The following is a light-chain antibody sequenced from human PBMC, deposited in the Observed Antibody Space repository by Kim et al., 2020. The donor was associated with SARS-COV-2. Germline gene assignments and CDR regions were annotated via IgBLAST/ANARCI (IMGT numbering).Light chain of an antibody. CDR2: EDN. Sequence: TVTISYNGSSGRIAMKKVRWEQKRPSSAPTTVIYEDNQRPSGDPYRFSGSIDSSSNSASLTITGLKTEDEADYYCQSYDSSNHVVFGGGTQLTVL. V-gene: IGLV6-57*02. CDR1: SGRIAMKK. CDR3: QSYDSSNHVV. J-gene: IGLJ2*01.